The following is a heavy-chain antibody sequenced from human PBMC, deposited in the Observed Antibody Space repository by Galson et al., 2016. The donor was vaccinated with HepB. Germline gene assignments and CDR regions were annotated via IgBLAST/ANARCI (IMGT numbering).Heavy chain of an antibody. J-gene: IGHJ4*02. CDR3: ARGLTLAY. V-gene: IGHV4-61*02. CDR1: GDSIGSGRYY. CDR2: FHTSGHT. Sequence: TLSLTCAVSGDSIGSGRYYWNWIRQAAGKGLEWIGRFHTSGHTNYHRSLNSRVTISVDTSKNQFSLELTSVTAADTAVYYCARGLTLAYWGQGALVTVSS.